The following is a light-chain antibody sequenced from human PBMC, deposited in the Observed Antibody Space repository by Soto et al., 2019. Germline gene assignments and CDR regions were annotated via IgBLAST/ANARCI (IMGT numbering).Light chain of an antibody. Sequence: QSVLTQPASVSGSPGQSITISCTGTISDVGSHNLVSWYQQHPDKAPKLIIYEVNERPSGVSSRFSGSKSGNTASLTISGLQAEDEADYFCSSYSSSSTFYVFGAGTKVTVL. CDR1: ISDVGSHNL. CDR3: SSYSSSSTFYV. CDR2: EVN. J-gene: IGLJ1*01. V-gene: IGLV2-14*02.